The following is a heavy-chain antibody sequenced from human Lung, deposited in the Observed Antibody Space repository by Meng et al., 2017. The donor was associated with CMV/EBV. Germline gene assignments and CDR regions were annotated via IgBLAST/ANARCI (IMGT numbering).Heavy chain of an antibody. CDR1: GENFATYW. D-gene: IGHD1-1*01. J-gene: IGHJ4*02. CDR2: IHPADSDT. Sequence: GGSLRLSCDASGENFATYWIAWVRQVPGRGLEWVGIIHPADSDTRYSPSLQGHVLITADKSLTTISLQLSTLKASDTAMYYCARLNLYNWNGLGHWGQGTQVTVSS. CDR3: ARLNLYNWNGLGH. V-gene: IGHV5-51*01.